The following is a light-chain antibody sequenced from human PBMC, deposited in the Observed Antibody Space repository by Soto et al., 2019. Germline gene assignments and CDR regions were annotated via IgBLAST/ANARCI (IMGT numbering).Light chain of an antibody. CDR1: QSVLYSPNNRNY. CDR3: QQYYTTPSPT. Sequence: DIVMTQSPDSLAVSLGERATINCKSSQSVLYSPNNRNYLAWYQQKPGQPPKLLIYWASTRESGGPDRFSGSESVTDFTLTISSLRAEDVAVYHCQQYYTTPSPTFGGGTKVEIK. CDR2: WAS. V-gene: IGKV4-1*01. J-gene: IGKJ4*01.